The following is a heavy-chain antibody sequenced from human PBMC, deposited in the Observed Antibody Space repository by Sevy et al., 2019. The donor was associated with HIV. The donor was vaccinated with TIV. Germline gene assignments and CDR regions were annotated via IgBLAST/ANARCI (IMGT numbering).Heavy chain of an antibody. Sequence: GESLKISCAASGFTFSANWMNWVRQAPGKGLEWVANIKGDGSDKHYVDSVEGRFTISRDNVKNLLYLQMNSLRVEDTAVYYCAHETFGRFESWGQGTLVTVSS. CDR2: IKGDGSDK. V-gene: IGHV3-7*01. D-gene: IGHD3-16*01. CDR1: GFTFSANW. J-gene: IGHJ4*02. CDR3: AHETFGRFES.